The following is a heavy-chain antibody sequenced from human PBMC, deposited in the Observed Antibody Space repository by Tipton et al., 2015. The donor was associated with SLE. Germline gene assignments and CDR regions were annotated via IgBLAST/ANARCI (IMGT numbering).Heavy chain of an antibody. V-gene: IGHV3-30*04. CDR2: ISYDGSNK. D-gene: IGHD1-26*01. Sequence: QVQLVQSGGGVVQPGRSLRLSCAASGFTFSSYAMHWVRQAPGKGLEWVAVISYDGSNKYYADSVKGRFTISRDNSKNTLYLQMNSLRAEDTAVYYCASGGGGMHFDYWGQGTLVTVSS. J-gene: IGHJ4*02. CDR3: ASGGGGMHFDY. CDR1: GFTFSSYA.